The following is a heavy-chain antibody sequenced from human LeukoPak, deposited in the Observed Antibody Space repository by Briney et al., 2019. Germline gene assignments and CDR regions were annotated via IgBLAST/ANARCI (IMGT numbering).Heavy chain of an antibody. J-gene: IGHJ4*02. Sequence: PGGSLRLSCTASGFTFSSYWMSWVRQAPGKGLEWVANIKQDGSEKYYVDSVKGRFTISRDNAKNSLYLQTNSLKTEDTADYYCARGLHEWGQGTLVTVSS. CDR1: GFTFSSYW. CDR2: IKQDGSEK. CDR3: ARGLHE. V-gene: IGHV3-7*01.